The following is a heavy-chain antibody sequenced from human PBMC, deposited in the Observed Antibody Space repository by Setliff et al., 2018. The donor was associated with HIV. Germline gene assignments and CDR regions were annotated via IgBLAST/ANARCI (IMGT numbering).Heavy chain of an antibody. CDR1: GGSFSGYY. Sequence: PSETLSLTCAVYGGSFSGYYWSWIRQPPGKGLEWIGNIYYSGSTYYNPSLQSRVTIFVDTSKNQFSLKLSSVTAADTAVYYCARQDSYSYGYNHFDYWGQGTLVTVSS. J-gene: IGHJ4*02. CDR3: ARQDSYSYGYNHFDY. V-gene: IGHV4-34*01. D-gene: IGHD5-18*01. CDR2: IYYSGST.